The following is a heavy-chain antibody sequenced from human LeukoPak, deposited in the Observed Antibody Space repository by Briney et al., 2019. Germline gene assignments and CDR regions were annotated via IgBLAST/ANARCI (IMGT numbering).Heavy chain of an antibody. CDR1: GVTFSSYA. J-gene: IGHJ6*02. D-gene: IGHD1-7*01. CDR2: ISYDGSNK. V-gene: IGHV3-30-3*01. CDR3: ARPQLELSFGHYYGMDV. Sequence: PGRSLRLSCAASGVTFSSYAMHWVRQAPGKGLEWVAVISYDGSNKYYADSVKGRFTISRDNSKNTLYLQMNSLRAEDTAVYYCARPQLELSFGHYYGMDVWGQGTTVTVSS.